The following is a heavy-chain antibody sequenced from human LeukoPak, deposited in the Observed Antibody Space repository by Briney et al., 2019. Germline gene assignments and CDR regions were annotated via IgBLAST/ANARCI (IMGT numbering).Heavy chain of an antibody. J-gene: IGHJ4*02. CDR1: GGSISSYY. D-gene: IGHD3-22*01. CDR2: IYTSGST. CDR3: ARGAEGYYDSSGYYYPY. V-gene: IGHV4-4*07. Sequence: PSETLSLTCTVSGGSISSYYWSWIRQPAGKGLEWIGRIYTSGSTNYNPSLKGRVTMSVDTSKNQFSLKLSSVTAADTAVYYCARGAEGYYDSSGYYYPYWGQGTLVTVSS.